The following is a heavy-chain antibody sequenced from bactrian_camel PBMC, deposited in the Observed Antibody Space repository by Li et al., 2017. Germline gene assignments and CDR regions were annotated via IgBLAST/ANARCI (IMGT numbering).Heavy chain of an antibody. J-gene: IGHJ4*01. D-gene: IGHD5*01. V-gene: IGHV3S63*01. Sequence: VQLVESGGGSVQAGGSLTLSCTASGFTLDDGGMAWFRQAPGKEREGVAVIADSGPTGYADSVKGRFTMSRDNAKNTLYLQMNNLEPEDSAMYHCAADYRTLAPLPLTSVWYHYWGRGTQVTVS. CDR3: AADYRTLAPLPLTSVWYHY. CDR1: GFTLDDGG. CDR2: IADSGPT.